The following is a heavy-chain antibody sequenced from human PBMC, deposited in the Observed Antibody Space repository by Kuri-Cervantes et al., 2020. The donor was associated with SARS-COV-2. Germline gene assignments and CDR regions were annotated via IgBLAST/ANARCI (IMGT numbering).Heavy chain of an antibody. J-gene: IGHJ4*02. Sequence: GGSLRLSCAASGFTFSSYWMSWVRQAPGKGLEWVANIKQDGSEKYYVDSVKGRFTISRDNAKNSLYLQMNSLRGEDTAVYYCARDYISKVGAKDYWGQGTLVTVSS. V-gene: IGHV3-7*01. CDR3: ARDYISKVGAKDY. D-gene: IGHD1-26*01. CDR1: GFTFSSYW. CDR2: IKQDGSEK.